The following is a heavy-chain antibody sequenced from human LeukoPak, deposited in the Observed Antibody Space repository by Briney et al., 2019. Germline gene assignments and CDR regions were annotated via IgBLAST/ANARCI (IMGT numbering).Heavy chain of an antibody. CDR2: INSDGTTT. D-gene: IGHD5-18*01. J-gene: IGHJ4*02. Sequence: GGSLRLSCAASGFTFSSYWMHWVRQAPGKGLVWVSRINSDGTTTSYADSVKGRFTISRENAKSMLSLHMHRLRAEDTAVYYCARVPDEYSYGYSDYRGQGTLVTVSS. V-gene: IGHV3-74*01. CDR1: GFTFSSYW. CDR3: ARVPDEYSYGYSDY.